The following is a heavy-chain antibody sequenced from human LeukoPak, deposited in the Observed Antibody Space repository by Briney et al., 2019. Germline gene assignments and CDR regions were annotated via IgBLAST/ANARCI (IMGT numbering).Heavy chain of an antibody. J-gene: IGHJ4*02. CDR2: ISAGDVDNP. CDR3: AKFKGHYYYDSSGFCDN. D-gene: IGHD3-22*01. Sequence: GGSLRLSCAASGFTFRNFAMGWVRQAPGKGLEWVSVISAGDVDNPYYADSVKGRFSISRDNSNYTLHLQMNSLRAEDTGVFYCAKFKGHYYYDSSGFCDNWGQGTLVTVSS. CDR1: GFTFRNFA. V-gene: IGHV3-23*01.